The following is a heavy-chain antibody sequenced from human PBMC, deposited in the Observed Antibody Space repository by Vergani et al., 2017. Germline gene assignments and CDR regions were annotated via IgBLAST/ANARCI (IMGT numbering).Heavy chain of an antibody. D-gene: IGHD4-17*01. V-gene: IGHV1-8*02. CDR2: MNPNSGNT. CDR1: GYTFTSYD. CDR3: ARYVEAYGDYVLNY. Sequence: QVQLVQSGAEVKKPGASVKVSCKASGYTFTSYDINWVRQATGQGLEWMGWMNPNSGNTGYAQKFQGRVTMTRNTSISTAYMELSSLRSEDTAVYYCARYVEAYGDYVLNYWGQGTLVTVSS. J-gene: IGHJ4*02.